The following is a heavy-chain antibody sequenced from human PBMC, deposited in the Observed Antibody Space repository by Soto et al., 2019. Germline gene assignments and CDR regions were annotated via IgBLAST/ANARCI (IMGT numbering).Heavy chain of an antibody. D-gene: IGHD2-21*02. CDR1: GFTFSSYG. CDR2: IWYDGSNK. Sequence: QVQLVESGGGVVQPGRSLRLSCAASGFTFSSYGMHWVRQAPGKGLEWVAVIWYDGSNKYYADSVKGRFTISRDNSNDTLYLQMNSLRAEDTAVYYCARDRRGDGSFDICGQGTMVTVSS. CDR3: ARDRRGDGSFDI. V-gene: IGHV3-33*01. J-gene: IGHJ3*02.